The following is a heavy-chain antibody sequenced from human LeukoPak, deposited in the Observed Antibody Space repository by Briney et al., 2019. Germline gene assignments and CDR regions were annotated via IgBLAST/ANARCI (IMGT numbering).Heavy chain of an antibody. Sequence: GASVKVSCKASGYTFTSYYMHWVRQAPGQGLEWMGIINPSGGSTSYAQKFQGRVTMTRDTSISTAYMELSRLRSDDTAVYYCARDPSTVTTSHFDYWGQGTLVTVSS. J-gene: IGHJ4*02. V-gene: IGHV1-46*01. CDR2: INPSGGST. D-gene: IGHD4-17*01. CDR1: GYTFTSYY. CDR3: ARDPSTVTTSHFDY.